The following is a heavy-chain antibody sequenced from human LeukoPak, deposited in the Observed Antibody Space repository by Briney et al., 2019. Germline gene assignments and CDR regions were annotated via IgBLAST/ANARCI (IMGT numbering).Heavy chain of an antibody. CDR1: GGYFSGYY. V-gene: IGHV4-34*01. CDR2: INHSGRT. J-gene: IGHJ4*02. Sequence: PSETLSLTCEVYGGYFSGYYWSWIRQPPGKGLEWIGKINHSGRTNYNPPLNSRVTISVDASKRQFSLKVSSVTAADTAVYYCARSLMITPAPMDFDFWGQGTLVTVSS. CDR3: ARSLMITPAPMDFDF. D-gene: IGHD2-2*01.